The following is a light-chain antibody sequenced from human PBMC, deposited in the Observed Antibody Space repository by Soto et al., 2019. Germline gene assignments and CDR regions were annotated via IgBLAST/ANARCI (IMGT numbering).Light chain of an antibody. J-gene: IGLJ2*01. Sequence: QLVLTQSPSASASLGASVKLTCTLSSGHSSYAIAWHQQQPEKGPRYLMKLDSDGSHTKGDAIPDRFSCSSSGAERYLTTSSLQSEDEADYYCQTWGTGIHVVFGGGTKLTVL. V-gene: IGLV4-69*01. CDR1: SGHSSYA. CDR2: LDSDGSH. CDR3: QTWGTGIHVV.